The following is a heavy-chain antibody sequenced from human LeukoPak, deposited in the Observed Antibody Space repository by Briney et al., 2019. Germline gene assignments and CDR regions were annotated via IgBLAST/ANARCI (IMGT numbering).Heavy chain of an antibody. Sequence: PSEILSLTCTVSGGSVSSGSHYWSWIRQPPGKGLEWIALILYSGSTNYNPSLKSRVTISLDTSKNQFSLNLSSVTAADTAVYYCARGRGYGYGVDYWGQGTMVIVSS. J-gene: IGHJ4*02. CDR1: GGSVSSGSHY. D-gene: IGHD5-18*01. CDR3: ARGRGYGYGVDY. V-gene: IGHV4-61*01. CDR2: ILYSGST.